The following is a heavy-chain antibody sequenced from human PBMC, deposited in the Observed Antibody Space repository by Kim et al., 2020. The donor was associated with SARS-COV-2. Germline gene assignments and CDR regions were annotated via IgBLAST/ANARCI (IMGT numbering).Heavy chain of an antibody. J-gene: IGHJ4*02. CDR3: ARDFVPFY. V-gene: IGHV3-66*01. CDR2: DAGT. D-gene: IGHD6-6*01. Sequence: DAGTFYTDSVRGRFTISRDNSKNTVYLQMNSLRVEDTAVYYCARDFVPFYWGQGTLVTVSS.